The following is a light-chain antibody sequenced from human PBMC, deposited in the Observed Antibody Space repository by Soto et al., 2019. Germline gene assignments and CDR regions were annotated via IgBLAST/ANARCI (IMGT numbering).Light chain of an antibody. V-gene: IGKV3-15*01. J-gene: IGKJ4*01. Sequence: EIVMTQSPATLSVSPGERATLSCRASQSVKSNLAWYQQRPGQAPRVLIYGASTRATGFPARFSGSGSGTEFTLTISSLQSEDFAVYYCQQYNNWSLTFGGGTKVEIK. CDR1: QSVKSN. CDR2: GAS. CDR3: QQYNNWSLT.